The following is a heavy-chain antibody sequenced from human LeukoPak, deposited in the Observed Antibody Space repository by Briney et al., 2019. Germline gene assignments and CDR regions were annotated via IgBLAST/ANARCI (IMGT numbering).Heavy chain of an antibody. CDR3: ARVKSYSSRWYYFDY. V-gene: IGHV3-33*01. CDR1: GFTFSSYG. CDR2: IWYDGSNK. D-gene: IGHD6-13*01. Sequence: GGSLRLSCAASGFTFSSYGMHWVRQAPGKGLEWVAVIWYDGSNKYYADSVKGRFTISRDNSKNTLYLQMNSLRAEDTAVYYCARVKSYSSRWYYFDYWGQGTLVTVSS. J-gene: IGHJ4*02.